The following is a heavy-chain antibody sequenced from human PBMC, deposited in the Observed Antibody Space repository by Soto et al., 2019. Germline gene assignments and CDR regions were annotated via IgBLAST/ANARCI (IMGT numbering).Heavy chain of an antibody. D-gene: IGHD2-2*01. Sequence: EVQLVESGGGLVQPGGSLRLSCAASGFTFSSYWMSWVRQAPGKGLEWVANIKQDGSEKYYVDSVKGRFTISRDNAKNSRYLHVNXXRAEDTAVYYCARDPNIVLVPAALRSYYYYYGMDVWGQGTTVTVSS. CDR2: IKQDGSEK. CDR1: GFTFSSYW. J-gene: IGHJ6*02. CDR3: ARDPNIVLVPAALRSYYYYYGMDV. V-gene: IGHV3-7*01.